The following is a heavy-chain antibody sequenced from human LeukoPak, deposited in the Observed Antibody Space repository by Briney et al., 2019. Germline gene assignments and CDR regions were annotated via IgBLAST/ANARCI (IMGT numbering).Heavy chain of an antibody. V-gene: IGHV1-46*01. Sequence: EASVKVSCKSSGYTFTSYYMHWVRQAPGQGLEWMGIINPSGGSTSYAQKFQGRVTMTRDTSTSTVYMQLSSLRSEDTAVYYCEIVGATRHFDYWGQGTLVSVSS. J-gene: IGHJ4*02. CDR2: INPSGGST. CDR1: GYTFTSYY. D-gene: IGHD1-26*01. CDR3: EIVGATRHFDY.